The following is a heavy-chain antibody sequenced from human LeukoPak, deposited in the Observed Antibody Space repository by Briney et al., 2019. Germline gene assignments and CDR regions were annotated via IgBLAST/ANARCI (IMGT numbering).Heavy chain of an antibody. CDR3: APTDSLRYYFDY. CDR2: INPKSGGT. J-gene: IGHJ4*02. V-gene: IGHV1-2*02. Sequence: ASVKVSCKAFGYTFTGYYIHWVRRAPGQGLEWMGWINPKSGGTNYVQKFQGRVTMTRDTSISTAYMELSRLRSDDTAVYFCAPTDSLRYYFDYWGQGTLVTVSS. CDR1: GYTFTGYY. D-gene: IGHD4-17*01.